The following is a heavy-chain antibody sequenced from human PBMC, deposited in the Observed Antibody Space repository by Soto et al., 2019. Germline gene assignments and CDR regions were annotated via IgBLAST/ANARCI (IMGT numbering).Heavy chain of an antibody. CDR2: ISGSGGST. CDR1: GFTFSSYA. Sequence: EVQLLESGGGLVQPGGSLRLSCAASGFTFSSYAMSWVRQAPGKGLEWVSAISGSGGSTYYADSVKGRFTISRDNSKNTLYLQMNSLRAEDTAVYYCASQGRDIVVVPAAIVGYYYYGMDVWGQGTTVTVSS. D-gene: IGHD2-2*01. J-gene: IGHJ6*02. V-gene: IGHV3-23*01. CDR3: ASQGRDIVVVPAAIVGYYYYGMDV.